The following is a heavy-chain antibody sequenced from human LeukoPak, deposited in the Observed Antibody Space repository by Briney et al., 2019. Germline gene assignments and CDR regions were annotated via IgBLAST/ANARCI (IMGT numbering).Heavy chain of an antibody. CDR1: GFTFSSYS. J-gene: IGHJ4*02. CDR2: ISSSSSYI. D-gene: IGHD3-9*01. V-gene: IGHV3-21*01. CDR3: ARGTGGVLRYFDWFTPIYYFDY. Sequence: KSGGSLRLSCAASGFTFSSYSMNWVRQAPGKGLEWVSSISSSSSYIYYADSVKGRFTISRDNAKNSLYLQMNSLRAEDTAVYYCARGTGGVLRYFDWFTPIYYFDYWGQGTLVTVSS.